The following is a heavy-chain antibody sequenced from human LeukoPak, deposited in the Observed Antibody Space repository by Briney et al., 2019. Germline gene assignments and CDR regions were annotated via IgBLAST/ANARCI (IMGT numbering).Heavy chain of an antibody. V-gene: IGHV4-39*07. CDR2: IYYSGST. J-gene: IGHJ3*02. CDR1: GGSLSSSSYY. CDR3: ARDPLSVVGHNQGAFDI. Sequence: PSETLSLTCTVSGGSLSSSSYYWGWIRQPPGKGLEWIGSIYYSGSTYYNPSLKSRVTISVDTSKNHFSLKLSSVTAADTAVYYCARDPLSVVGHNQGAFDIWGQGTMVTVSS. D-gene: IGHD3-22*01.